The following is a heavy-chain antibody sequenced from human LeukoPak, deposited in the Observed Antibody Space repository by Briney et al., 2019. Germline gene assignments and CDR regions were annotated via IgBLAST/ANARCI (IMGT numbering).Heavy chain of an antibody. CDR1: GFPFSHYS. D-gene: IGHD2-8*01. V-gene: IGHV3-48*01. Sequence: PGGSLRVSCLTSGFPFSHYSMNWVRQAPGKGLEWVAYISTNSATIFYGDSVKGRFVISRDNGKNVLNLQMTSLRVEDTAVYYCATYSDTTGYFKEAYAMRGQGTLVTVSS. J-gene: IGHJ3*01. CDR3: ATYSDTTGYFKEAYAM. CDR2: ISTNSATI.